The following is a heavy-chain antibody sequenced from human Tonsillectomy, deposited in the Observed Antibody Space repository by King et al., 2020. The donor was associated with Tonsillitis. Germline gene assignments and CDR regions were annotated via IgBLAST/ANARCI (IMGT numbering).Heavy chain of an antibody. CDR3: TTGGYPF. D-gene: IGHD1-1*01. CDR2: IKSKTDGGTT. Sequence: EVQLVESGGGLVKPGGSLRLSCAASGFTFSNAWMSWVRQAPGKGLEWGGRIKSKTDGGTTDYAAPGKGRFTISRDDSKNTLYLQMNSLKTEDTAVYYCTTGGYPFWGQGTLVTVSS. V-gene: IGHV3-15*01. CDR1: GFTFSNAW. J-gene: IGHJ4*02.